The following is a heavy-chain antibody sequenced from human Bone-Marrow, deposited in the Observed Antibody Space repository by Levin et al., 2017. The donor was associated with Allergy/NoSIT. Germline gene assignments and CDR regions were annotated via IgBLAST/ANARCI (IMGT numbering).Heavy chain of an antibody. D-gene: IGHD6-6*01. V-gene: IGHV3-49*03. CDR3: TRDPQTYRNIAARGRGGLRFDY. CDR1: GFTFGDYA. J-gene: IGHJ4*02. Sequence: QAGGSLRLSCTASGFTFGDYAMSWFRQAPGKGLEWVGFIRSKAYGGTTEYAASVKGRFTISRDDSKSIAYLQMNSLKTEDTAVYYCTRDPQTYRNIAARGRGGLRFDYWGQGTLVTVSS. CDR2: IRSKAYGGTT.